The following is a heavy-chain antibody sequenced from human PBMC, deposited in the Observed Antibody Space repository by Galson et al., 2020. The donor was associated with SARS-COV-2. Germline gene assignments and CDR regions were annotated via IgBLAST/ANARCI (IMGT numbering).Heavy chain of an antibody. CDR1: GFTFKKYW. CDR3: AREDPRGDV. Sequence: GGPLRLSCVVSGFTFKKYWMSWVRQAPGQGLEWAANIKHAGSETNFVDSVKGRFTISRDNAENSLFLQMSSLRAEDTALYYCAREDPRGDVWGRGTMVAVSS. J-gene: IGHJ6*02. CDR2: IKHAGSET. V-gene: IGHV3-7*01. D-gene: IGHD3-10*01.